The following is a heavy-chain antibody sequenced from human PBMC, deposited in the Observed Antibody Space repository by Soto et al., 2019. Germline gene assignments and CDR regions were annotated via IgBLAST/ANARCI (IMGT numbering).Heavy chain of an antibody. Sequence: GGSLRLSCAASGFTFSSYAMSWARQAPGKGLEWVSAISGSGGSTYYADSVKGRFTISRDNSKNTLYLQMNSLRAEDTPVYYCAKSGGRSSGWYDYWGQGTLVTVSS. D-gene: IGHD6-19*01. CDR2: ISGSGGST. CDR3: AKSGGRSSGWYDY. CDR1: GFTFSSYA. V-gene: IGHV3-23*01. J-gene: IGHJ4*02.